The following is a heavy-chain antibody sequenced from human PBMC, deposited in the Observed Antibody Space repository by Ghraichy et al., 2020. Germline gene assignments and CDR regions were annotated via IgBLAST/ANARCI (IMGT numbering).Heavy chain of an antibody. CDR3: ARGGESSSSWHNYFQH. CDR2: ISGSGGIT. CDR1: GFTFSTYA. D-gene: IGHD6-13*01. J-gene: IGHJ1*01. Sequence: GGSLRLSCAASGFTFSTYAMSWVRQAPGKGLEWVSAISGSGGITYYADSVKGRFTISRDNSKNTLYLQMNSLRAEDTALYYCARGGESSSSWHNYFQHWGQGPLVTVSS. V-gene: IGHV3-23*01.